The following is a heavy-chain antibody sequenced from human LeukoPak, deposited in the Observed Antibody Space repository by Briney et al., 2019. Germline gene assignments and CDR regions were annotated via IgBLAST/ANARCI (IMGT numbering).Heavy chain of an antibody. D-gene: IGHD6-19*01. CDR3: ARLGPASSGWPESFDY. V-gene: IGHV4-34*01. J-gene: IGHJ4*02. CDR1: GGSFSGYY. Sequence: SETLSLTCAVYGGSFSGYYWSWIRQPPGKGLEWIGEINHSGSTNYNPSLKSRVAISVDTSKNQFSLKPSSVTAADTAVYYCARLGPASSGWPESFDYWGQGTLVTVSS. CDR2: INHSGST.